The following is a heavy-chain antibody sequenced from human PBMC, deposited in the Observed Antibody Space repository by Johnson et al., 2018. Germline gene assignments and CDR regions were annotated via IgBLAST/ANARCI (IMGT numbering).Heavy chain of an antibody. Sequence: EVQLVESGGGLVQPGGSLILSCAASGFTFDDYGMSWVRQAPGKGLEWVSGINWNGGSTGYADSVKGRFTISRDNAKNSLYLQKNSLRAEDTALYPCARQLGYCSSTSCYHAFDSWGQGTMVTVSS. CDR1: GFTFDDYG. CDR2: INWNGGST. V-gene: IGHV3-20*01. J-gene: IGHJ3*02. CDR3: ARQLGYCSSTSCYHAFDS. D-gene: IGHD2-2*01.